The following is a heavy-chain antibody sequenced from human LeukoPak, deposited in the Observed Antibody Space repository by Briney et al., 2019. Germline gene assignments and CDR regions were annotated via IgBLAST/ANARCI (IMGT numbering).Heavy chain of an antibody. J-gene: IGHJ6*03. CDR3: AADSALLWFGELYYYYMDV. Sequence: SVKVSCKASGATFSSYAISWVRQAPGQGLEWMGGIIPIFGTANYAQKFQGRVTITTDESTSTAYMELSSLRSEDTAVYYCAADSALLWFGELYYYYMDVWGKGTTVTVSS. D-gene: IGHD3-10*01. V-gene: IGHV1-69*05. CDR2: IIPIFGTA. CDR1: GATFSSYA.